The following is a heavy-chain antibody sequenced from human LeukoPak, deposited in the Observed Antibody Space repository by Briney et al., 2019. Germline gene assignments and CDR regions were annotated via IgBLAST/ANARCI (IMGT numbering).Heavy chain of an antibody. J-gene: IGHJ4*02. D-gene: IGHD5-24*01. CDR3: ARRSGDGYNYFDY. V-gene: IGHV1-46*01. Sequence: ASVKVSCTASAYTFTSYYMHWVRQAPGPGIGWMGIINPSGGSTSYAQKFQGRVTMTRDTSTSTVYMELSSLRSEDTAVYYCARRSGDGYNYFDYWGQGTLVTVSS. CDR2: INPSGGST. CDR1: AYTFTSYY.